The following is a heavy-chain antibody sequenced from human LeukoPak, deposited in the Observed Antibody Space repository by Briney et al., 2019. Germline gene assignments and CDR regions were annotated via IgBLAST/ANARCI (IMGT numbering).Heavy chain of an antibody. CDR1: GGSFSGYY. Sequence: SETLSLTCAVYGGSFSGYYWSWIRQPPGKGLEWIGEINHSGSTNYNPSLKSRVTISVDTSKNQFSLKLSSVTAADTAVYYCASDTSSWHTLSWGQGTLVTVSS. CDR2: INHSGST. D-gene: IGHD6-13*01. V-gene: IGHV4-34*01. J-gene: IGHJ4*02. CDR3: ASDTSSWHTLS.